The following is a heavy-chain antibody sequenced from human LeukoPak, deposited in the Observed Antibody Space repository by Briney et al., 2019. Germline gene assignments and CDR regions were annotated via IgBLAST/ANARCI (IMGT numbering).Heavy chain of an antibody. CDR3: AKDSYGDPSYFDY. CDR2: ISGSGGGT. Sequence: GGSLRLSCAASGFTFSSYAMSWVRQAPGKGLEWVSAISGSGGGTYYADSVKGRFTISRDNSKNTLYLQMNSLRAEDTAVYYCAKDSYGDPSYFDYWGQGTLVTVSS. J-gene: IGHJ4*02. V-gene: IGHV3-23*01. CDR1: GFTFSSYA. D-gene: IGHD4-17*01.